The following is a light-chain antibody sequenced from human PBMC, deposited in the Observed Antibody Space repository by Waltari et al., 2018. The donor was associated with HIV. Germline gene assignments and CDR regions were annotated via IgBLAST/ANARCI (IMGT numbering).Light chain of an antibody. Sequence: SSELIQDPAVSVALGQTVRITCQGDSLRSYYASWYQQKPGQAPVLVIYNNNNRPSGIPDRFSGSSSGNTASLTITGAQAEDEADYYCNSRDSSGKHHWVFGGGTKLTVL. CDR2: NNN. J-gene: IGLJ3*02. CDR3: NSRDSSGKHHWV. V-gene: IGLV3-19*01. CDR1: SLRSYY.